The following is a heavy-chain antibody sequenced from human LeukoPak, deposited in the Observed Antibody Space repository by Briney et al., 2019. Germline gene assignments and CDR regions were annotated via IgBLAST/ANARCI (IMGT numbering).Heavy chain of an antibody. CDR1: GYTFTNYG. D-gene: IGHD2-21*01. CDR3: ARVGFCGGDCYTNPHIPFDY. J-gene: IGHJ4*02. CDR2: ISAYNGNT. V-gene: IGHV1-18*01. Sequence: ASVKVSCKASGYTFTNYGINWVRQAPGQGLEWLGWISAYNGNTDYAQILQGRVTMATDTSTSTAYMELRSLRSDDTAVYYCARVGFCGGDCYTNPHIPFDYWGQGNPVTVSS.